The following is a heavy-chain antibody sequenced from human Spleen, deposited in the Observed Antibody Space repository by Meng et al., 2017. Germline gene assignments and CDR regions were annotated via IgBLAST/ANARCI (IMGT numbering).Heavy chain of an antibody. CDR3: ARGGRSGWTRRYFDL. J-gene: IGHJ2*01. CDR2: IYHSGST. CDR1: GGSISSSNW. V-gene: IGHV4-4*02. D-gene: IGHD6-19*01. Sequence: QVAPPESGPGLVKPSQTLSLTCAVSGGSISSSNWWSWVRQPPGKGLEWIGEIYHSGSTNYNPSLKSRVTISVDKSKNQFSLKLSSVTAADTAVYYCARGGRSGWTRRYFDLWGRGTLVTVSS.